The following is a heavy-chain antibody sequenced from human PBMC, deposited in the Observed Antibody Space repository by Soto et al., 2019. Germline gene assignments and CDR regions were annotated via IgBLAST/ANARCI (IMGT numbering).Heavy chain of an antibody. D-gene: IGHD3-10*01. CDR1: GGYISGGYYS. CDR3: ARADYGSGKSYDY. V-gene: IGHV4-31*11. J-gene: IGHJ4*02. CDR2: IYYSGST. Sequence: SETLSLTCAVSGGYISGGYYSWSWIRQPPGKGLEWIGFIYYSGSTYYNPSLKSRVTISVDTSKNQFSLKLSSVTAADTAVYYCARADYGSGKSYDYWGQGTLVTVSS.